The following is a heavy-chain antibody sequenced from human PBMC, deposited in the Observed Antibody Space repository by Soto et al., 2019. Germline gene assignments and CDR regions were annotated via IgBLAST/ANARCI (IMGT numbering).Heavy chain of an antibody. V-gene: IGHV4-34*01. D-gene: IGHD3-9*01. CDR2: INQSGST. CDR3: ARGSRHWYRVLRYSPAWFEP. J-gene: IGHJ5*02. Sequence: QVQLQQWGAGLLKPSETLSLTCAVYGGSFSGYYWSWIRQHPGKGLEWIGEINQSGSTNYNPSLKSRLTISVDTSKNQFSLKLSSVTAADRAVYYCARGSRHWYRVLRYSPAWFEPWGQGTLVTVSS. CDR1: GGSFSGYY.